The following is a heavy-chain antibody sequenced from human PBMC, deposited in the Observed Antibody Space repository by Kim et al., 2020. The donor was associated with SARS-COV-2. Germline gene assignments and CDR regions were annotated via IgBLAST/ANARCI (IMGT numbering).Heavy chain of an antibody. CDR2: IIPIFGTA. CDR3: ARVPTYDILTGYYTTFDY. J-gene: IGHJ4*02. CDR1: GGTFSSYA. Sequence: SVKVSCKASGGTFSSYAISWVRQAPGQGLEWMGGIIPIFGTANYAQKFQGRVTITADESTSTAYMELSSLRSEDTAVYYCARVPTYDILTGYYTTFDYWGQGTLVTVSS. V-gene: IGHV1-69*13. D-gene: IGHD3-9*01.